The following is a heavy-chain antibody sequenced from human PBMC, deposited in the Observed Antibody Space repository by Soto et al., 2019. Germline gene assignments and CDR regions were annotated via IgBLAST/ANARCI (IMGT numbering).Heavy chain of an antibody. V-gene: IGHV3-66*01. D-gene: IGHD2-15*01. Sequence: EVQLVESGGGLVQPGGSLRLSCAVSGLTVSTNYMSWVRQAPGKGLEWISVIYSGGNTHYADSVKDRFTISRDSSKNTVYLQMNSLRAEDTAVYYCARDGSSDPWGQGTRVTVSS. J-gene: IGHJ5*02. CDR2: IYSGGNT. CDR3: ARDGSSDP. CDR1: GLTVSTNY.